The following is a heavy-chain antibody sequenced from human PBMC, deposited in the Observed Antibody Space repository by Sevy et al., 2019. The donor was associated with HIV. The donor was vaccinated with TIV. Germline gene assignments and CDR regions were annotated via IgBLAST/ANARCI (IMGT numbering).Heavy chain of an antibody. CDR3: ARGSKQWLAYDY. CDR1: GFTFSSYS. Sequence: GGALRLSCAASGFTFSSYSMNWVRQAPGKGLEWVSSISSSSSYIYYADSVKGRFTISRDNAKNSLYLQMNSLRAEDTAVYYCARGSKQWLAYDYWGQGTLVTVSS. J-gene: IGHJ4*02. D-gene: IGHD6-19*01. V-gene: IGHV3-21*01. CDR2: ISSSSSYI.